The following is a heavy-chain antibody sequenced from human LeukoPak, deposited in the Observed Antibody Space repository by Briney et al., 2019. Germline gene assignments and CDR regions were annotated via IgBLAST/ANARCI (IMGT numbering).Heavy chain of an antibody. J-gene: IGHJ4*02. Sequence: GGSLRLSCAASGFTFSRSAMGWVRQAPAKGLEWVSLVSGSGDRTYYADSVKGRFTISRDNSKNTVFLQMNSLRAEDTAVYYCTSDYGLTDWGQGALVTVSS. CDR3: TSDYGLTD. V-gene: IGHV3-23*01. CDR2: VSGSGDRT. CDR1: GFTFSRSA. D-gene: IGHD3-16*01.